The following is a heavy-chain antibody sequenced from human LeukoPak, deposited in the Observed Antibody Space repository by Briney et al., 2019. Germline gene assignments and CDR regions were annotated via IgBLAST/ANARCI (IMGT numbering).Heavy chain of an antibody. CDR2: ISSSGSTM. J-gene: IGHJ4*01. CDR3: AKAESHSNSGYDY. Sequence: GGSLRLSCAASGFTLSSYYMSWVRQAPGKGLEWVSYISSSGSTMYYADSVRGRFTISRDNAKNSLYLQMNSLRDEDTAVYYCAKAESHSNSGYDYWGEGTVVTAS. V-gene: IGHV3-48*02. CDR1: GFTLSSYY. D-gene: IGHD5-12*01.